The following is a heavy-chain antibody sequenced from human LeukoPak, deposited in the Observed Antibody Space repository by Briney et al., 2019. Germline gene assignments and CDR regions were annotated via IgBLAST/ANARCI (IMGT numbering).Heavy chain of an antibody. Sequence: PGGSLRLSCAASGFAFDDYAMHWVRQAPGKGLEWVSGISWNSGSIGYADSVKGRFTISRDNAKNSLYLQMNSLRAEDMALYYRAKGSGSSAGANFDYWGQGTLVTVSS. D-gene: IGHD1-26*01. V-gene: IGHV3-9*03. CDR1: GFAFDDYA. J-gene: IGHJ4*02. CDR3: AKGSGSSAGANFDY. CDR2: ISWNSGSI.